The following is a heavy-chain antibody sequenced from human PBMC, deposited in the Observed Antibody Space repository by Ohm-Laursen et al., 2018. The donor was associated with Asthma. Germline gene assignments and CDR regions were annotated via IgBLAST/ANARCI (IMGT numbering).Heavy chain of an antibody. CDR2: ISTASTFI. V-gene: IGHV3-21*04. CDR1: GYTFSRYS. D-gene: IGHD6-13*01. J-gene: IGHJ4*02. CDR3: ARVGSSTWDPFDY. Sequence: GSLRLSCAASGYTFSRYSIHWVRQVPGKGLEWVASISTASTFIYYADSVRGRFTTSRDNAKNSVYPQMNSLRAEDTAVYYCARVGSSTWDPFDYWAQGTLVTVSS.